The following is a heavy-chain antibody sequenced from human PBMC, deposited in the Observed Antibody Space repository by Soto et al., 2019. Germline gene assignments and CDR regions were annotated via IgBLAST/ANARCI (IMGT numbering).Heavy chain of an antibody. CDR2: IYYSGST. CDR3: ARHFARCSSGSCYFDY. D-gene: IGHD2-15*01. J-gene: IGHJ4*02. V-gene: IGHV4-59*08. Sequence: SETLSLTCTVSGGSISNYYWSWIRQPPGKGLEWIGYIYYSGSTNYNPSLKSRVTISVDTSKNQFSLRLSSVTAADTAVYYCARHFARCSSGSCYFDYWGQGTLVTVSS. CDR1: GGSISNYY.